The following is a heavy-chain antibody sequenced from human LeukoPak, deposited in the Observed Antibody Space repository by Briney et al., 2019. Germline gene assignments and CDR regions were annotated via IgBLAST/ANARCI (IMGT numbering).Heavy chain of an antibody. J-gene: IGHJ4*02. CDR3: AHLLYSSGYYEFDY. V-gene: IGHV2-5*08. D-gene: IGHD3-22*01. CDR1: GGSISSYYR. CDR2: IYWNDDK. Sequence: TLSLTCTVSGGSISSYYRSWIRQPPGKALEWLALIYWNDDKRYSPSLKSRLTITKDTSKNQVVLTMTNMDPVDTATYYCAHLLYSSGYYEFDYWGQGTLVTVSS.